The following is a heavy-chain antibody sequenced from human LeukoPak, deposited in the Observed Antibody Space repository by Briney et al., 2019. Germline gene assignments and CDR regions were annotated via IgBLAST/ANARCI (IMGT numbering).Heavy chain of an antibody. J-gene: IGHJ5*02. CDR2: IYPGDSDT. V-gene: IGHV5-51*01. Sequence: GESLKISCKTSGYSFSNYWIGWVRQMPGKGLEWMGIIYPGDSDTRYSPSFQGQVTISADKSISTAYLQWSSLKASDTAMYYCARQVTTSWFDPWGQGTLVTVSS. D-gene: IGHD4-17*01. CDR3: ARQVTTSWFDP. CDR1: GYSFSNYW.